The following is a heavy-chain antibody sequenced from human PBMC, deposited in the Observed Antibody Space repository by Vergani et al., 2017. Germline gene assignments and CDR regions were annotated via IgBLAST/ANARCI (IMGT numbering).Heavy chain of an antibody. J-gene: IGHJ4*02. V-gene: IGHV4-39*01. Sequence: QLQLQESGPGLVKPSETLSLTCTVSGGSISSSSYYWGWIRQPPGKGLEWIGSIYYSGSTYYNPSLKSRVTISVDTSKNQFSLKLSSVTAADTAVYYCASTILTGYYEQFDYWGQGTLVTVSS. CDR3: ASTILTGYYEQFDY. D-gene: IGHD3-9*01. CDR1: GGSISSSSYY. CDR2: IYYSGST.